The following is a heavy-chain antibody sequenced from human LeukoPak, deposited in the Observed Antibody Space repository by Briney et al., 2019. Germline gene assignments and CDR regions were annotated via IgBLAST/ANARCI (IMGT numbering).Heavy chain of an antibody. V-gene: IGHV4-30-2*01. D-gene: IGHD3-10*01. CDR2: IYHSGST. J-gene: IGHJ6*04. CDR1: GGSINSGGYS. CDR3: ARIPRVLLWFGELSYGMDV. Sequence: SQTLSLTCAVSGGSINSGGYSWSWIRQPPGKGLEWIGYIYHSGSTYYNPSLKSRVTISVDRSKNQFSLKLSSVTAADTAVYYCARIPRVLLWFGELSYGMDVWGKGTTVTVSS.